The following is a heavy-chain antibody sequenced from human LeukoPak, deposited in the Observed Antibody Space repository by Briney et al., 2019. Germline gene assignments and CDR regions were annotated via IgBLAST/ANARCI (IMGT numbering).Heavy chain of an antibody. CDR3: ARGGWSLDY. D-gene: IGHD6-19*01. Sequence: SATLSLTCTVSGGSINNFYWTWIRQSPGKGLEWIGYVYYTGTTYYNPSLKSRLTISVDTSKNQFSLKLNSVTAADTALYFCARGGWSLDYWGQGILVTVSS. J-gene: IGHJ4*02. CDR1: GGSINNFY. V-gene: IGHV4-59*01. CDR2: VYYTGTT.